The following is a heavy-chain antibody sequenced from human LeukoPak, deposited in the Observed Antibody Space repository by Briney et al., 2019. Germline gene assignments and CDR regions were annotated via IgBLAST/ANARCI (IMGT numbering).Heavy chain of an antibody. CDR2: IMGSGGST. J-gene: IGHJ2*01. CDR1: GFTFSSYA. D-gene: IGHD6-19*01. Sequence: GGSLRLSCAASGFTFSSYAMSWVRQAPGRGRDGSQPIMGSGGSTYYADSVKGRFTISRDNSKNTLYLQMNSLRAEDTAVYYCAKDLGGYSSGWTDWYFDLWGRGTLVTVSS. CDR3: AKDLGGYSSGWTDWYFDL. V-gene: IGHV3-23*01.